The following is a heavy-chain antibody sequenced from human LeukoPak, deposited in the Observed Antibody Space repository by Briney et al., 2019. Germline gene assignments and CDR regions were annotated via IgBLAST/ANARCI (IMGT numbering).Heavy chain of an antibody. J-gene: IGHJ6*02. Sequence: VGSLRLSCAASGFTFSDYYMSWIRQAPGKGLEWVSYISSSGSTIYYADSVKGRFTISRDNAKNSLYLQMNSLRAEDTAVYYCARDIVVVVAATQAYYYGMDVWGQGTTVTVSS. D-gene: IGHD2-15*01. V-gene: IGHV3-11*01. CDR1: GFTFSDYY. CDR2: ISSSGSTI. CDR3: ARDIVVVVAATQAYYYGMDV.